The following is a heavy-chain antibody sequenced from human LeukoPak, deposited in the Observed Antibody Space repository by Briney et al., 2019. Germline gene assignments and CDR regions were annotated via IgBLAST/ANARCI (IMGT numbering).Heavy chain of an antibody. V-gene: IGHV4-34*01. CDR1: GGSFSFYF. CDR3: ARDSGSGFQ. D-gene: IGHD3-10*01. CDR2: IDNRGST. J-gene: IGHJ4*02. Sequence: SETLSLTCTVSGGSFSFYFWHWIRQPPGEGLDWIGEIDNRGSTQYKPSLRSRGIISIDTSGNHFSLKLTSVTAADTAVYFCARDSGSGFQWGRGMLVTVSS.